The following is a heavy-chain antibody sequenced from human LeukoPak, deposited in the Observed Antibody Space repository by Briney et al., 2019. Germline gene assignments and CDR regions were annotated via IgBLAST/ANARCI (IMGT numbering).Heavy chain of an antibody. V-gene: IGHV4-31*03. D-gene: IGHD3-22*01. CDR3: ARDYHDSSGYYYTDHAFDI. Sequence: SETLSLTCTVSGGSISSGGYYWSWIRQHPGKGLEWIGYIYYSGSTYYNPSLKSRVTISVDTSKNQFSLKLSSVTAADTAVYYCARDYHDSSGYYYTDHAFDIWGQGTMVTVSS. CDR2: IYYSGST. J-gene: IGHJ3*02. CDR1: GGSISSGGYY.